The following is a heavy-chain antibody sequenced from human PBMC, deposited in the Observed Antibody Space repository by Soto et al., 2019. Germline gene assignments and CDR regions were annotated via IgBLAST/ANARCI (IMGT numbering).Heavy chain of an antibody. CDR2: ISSTTNYI. CDR1: GFTFSRYS. Sequence: ESGGGLVRPGGSLRLSCAASGFTFSRYSMNWVRQAPGKGLEWVSSISSTTNYIYYADSMKGRFTVSRDNAKNSVYLDMNSLSAEDTAVYYCARESDDLTSNFDSWGQGTMVTVSS. V-gene: IGHV3-21*01. J-gene: IGHJ4*02. CDR3: ARESDDLTSNFDS.